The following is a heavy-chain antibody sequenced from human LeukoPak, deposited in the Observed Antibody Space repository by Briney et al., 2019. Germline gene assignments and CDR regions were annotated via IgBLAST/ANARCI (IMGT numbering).Heavy chain of an antibody. CDR2: ISSYNGNT. J-gene: IGHJ5*02. D-gene: IGHD1-26*01. Sequence: GLISSYNGNTNYAQKLQGRVTITTDTSTSTAYMELRSLRSDDTAVYYCARDLGRYWFDPWGQGTLVTVSS. V-gene: IGHV1-18*01. CDR3: ARDLGRYWFDP.